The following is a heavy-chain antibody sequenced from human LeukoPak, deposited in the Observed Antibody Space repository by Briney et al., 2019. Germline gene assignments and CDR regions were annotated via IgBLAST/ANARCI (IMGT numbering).Heavy chain of an antibody. CDR1: GFTLSSYW. CDR2: IKQDGSEK. D-gene: IGHD1-26*01. V-gene: IGHV3-7*01. CDR3: ARDWSGSHHFDY. J-gene: IGHJ4*02. Sequence: PGGSLRLSCAASGFTLSSYWMSWVRQAPGKGLEWVANIKQDGSEKYYVDSVKGRFTISRDNAKNSLYLQMNSLRAEDTAVYYCARDWSGSHHFDYWGQGTLVTVSS.